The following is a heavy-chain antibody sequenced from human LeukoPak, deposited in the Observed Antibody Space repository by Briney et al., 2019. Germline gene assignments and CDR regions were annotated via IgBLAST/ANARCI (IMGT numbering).Heavy chain of an antibody. CDR2: ISAYNGNT. CDR1: GYTFTSYG. Sequence: ASVKVSCKASGYTFTSYGISWVRQAPGQGLEWMGWISAYNGNTNYAQNLQGRVTMTTDTSTSTAYMELRSLRSDDTAVYYCARDSLFGSGSYPYYFDYWGQGTLVTVSS. CDR3: ARDSLFGSGSYPYYFDY. J-gene: IGHJ4*02. V-gene: IGHV1-18*01. D-gene: IGHD1-26*01.